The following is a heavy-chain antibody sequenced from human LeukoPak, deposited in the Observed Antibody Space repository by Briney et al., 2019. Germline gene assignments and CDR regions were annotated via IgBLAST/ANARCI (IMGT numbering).Heavy chain of an antibody. Sequence: GASVKVSCKASGYTFINFAINWGRQAPGQGPEWLGWINAGNGNTKYSQKFQGRVTITRDTSASTAYMELSNLTSEDTAVYYCARGPRAAADDYWGQGTLVTVSS. J-gene: IGHJ4*02. V-gene: IGHV1-3*01. CDR2: INAGNGNT. CDR1: GYTFINFA. CDR3: ARGPRAAADDY. D-gene: IGHD6-13*01.